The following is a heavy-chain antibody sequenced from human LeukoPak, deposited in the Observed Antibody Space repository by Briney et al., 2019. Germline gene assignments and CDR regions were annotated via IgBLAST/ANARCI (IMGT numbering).Heavy chain of an antibody. CDR1: GFTSSDYY. J-gene: IGHJ6*02. V-gene: IGHV3-11*01. Sequence: GGSLRLSCAASGFTSSDYYMSWIRQAPGKGLEWVSYISSSGSTIYYADSVKGRFTISRDNAKNSLYLQMNSLRAEDTAVYYCASWYSSGWYLVDYGMDVWGQGTTVTVSS. CDR3: ASWYSSGWYLVDYGMDV. CDR2: ISSSGSTI. D-gene: IGHD6-19*01.